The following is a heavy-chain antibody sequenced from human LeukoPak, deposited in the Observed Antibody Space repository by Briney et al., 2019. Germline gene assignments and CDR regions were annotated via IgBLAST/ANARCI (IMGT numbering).Heavy chain of an antibody. Sequence: PGGSLRLSCAASGFTFDDYALHWVRQAPGKGLEWVSGISWNSGSIGYADSVKGRFTISRDKAKKSLYLDMNNLRAEDTASYYCAKGDCSSTRCFLVSWGQGTLLTVSS. D-gene: IGHD2-2*01. CDR2: ISWNSGSI. V-gene: IGHV3-9*01. CDR3: AKGDCSSTRCFLVS. CDR1: GFTFDDYA. J-gene: IGHJ4*02.